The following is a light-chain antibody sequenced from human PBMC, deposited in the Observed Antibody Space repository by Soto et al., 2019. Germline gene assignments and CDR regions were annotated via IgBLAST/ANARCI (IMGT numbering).Light chain of an antibody. V-gene: IGLV2-14*03. CDR3: SSYTTSNTLV. Sequence: QSALTQPASVSGSPGQSITISCTGTSSDVGAYNFVSWYQRHPGKAPKLMIYDVTNRPSGVSSRFSGSKSGNTASLAISGLQAEDEADYYCSSYTTSNTLVFGGGTKLTVL. CDR2: DVT. CDR1: SSDVGAYNF. J-gene: IGLJ2*01.